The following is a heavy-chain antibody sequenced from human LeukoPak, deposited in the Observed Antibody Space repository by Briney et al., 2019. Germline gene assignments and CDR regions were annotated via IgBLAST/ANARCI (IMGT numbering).Heavy chain of an antibody. CDR1: GVTFSSSA. V-gene: IGHV3-23*01. CDR3: TQETAYEILTGYSYYFDY. Sequence: PGGSLRLSWAASGVTFSSSAMSWGRHASGKGLEWVSTISGSGGNTYYADSVKGRFTISRDNSKNTLYLQMNSLRAEDTAVYFFTQETAYEILTGYSYYFDYWGQGTLVTVSS. CDR2: ISGSGGNT. D-gene: IGHD3-9*01. J-gene: IGHJ4*02.